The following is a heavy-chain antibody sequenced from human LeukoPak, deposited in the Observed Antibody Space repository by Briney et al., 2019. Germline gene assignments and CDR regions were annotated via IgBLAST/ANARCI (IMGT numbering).Heavy chain of an antibody. V-gene: IGHV3-23*01. D-gene: IGHD6-19*01. J-gene: IGHJ5*02. CDR2: ISDSGGNT. Sequence: GGSLRLSCAASGFSFSNYAMSWVRQAPGEGLEWVSAISDSGGNTMYADSVKGPFTISRDNPKNTLNRQMNSLRAEDTAMYYCARGGQWPTNRGYNWFDPWGQGTLVTVSS. CDR3: ARGGQWPTNRGYNWFDP. CDR1: GFSFSNYA.